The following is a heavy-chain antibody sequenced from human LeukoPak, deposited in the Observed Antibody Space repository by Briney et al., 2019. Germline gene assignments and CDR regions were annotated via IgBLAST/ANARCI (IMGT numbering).Heavy chain of an antibody. V-gene: IGHV3-48*03. Sequence: GGSLRLSCAASGFTFSGYDMNWVRQAPGKGLEWVSYISSSVGTIDYAESLKGRFTISRDNAKNSLYLQMNSLRAEDTALYYCARVLPYSHALDVWGQGTTVTVS. CDR3: ARVLPYSHALDV. CDR1: GFTFSGYD. D-gene: IGHD2-21*01. CDR2: ISSSVGTI. J-gene: IGHJ6*02.